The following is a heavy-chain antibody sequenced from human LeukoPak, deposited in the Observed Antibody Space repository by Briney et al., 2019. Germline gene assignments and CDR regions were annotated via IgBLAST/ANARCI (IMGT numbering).Heavy chain of an antibody. CDR2: IYYSGST. V-gene: IGHV4-39*01. CDR1: GGSISSSSYY. D-gene: IGHD2-15*01. Sequence: SETLSLTCTVSGGSISSSSYYWGWIRQPPGKGLEWIGSIYYSGSTYYNPSLKSRVTISVDTSKNQFSLKLSSVTAADTAVYYCATTPKVSLGYCSGGSCYLGRYFDLWGRGTLVTVSS. CDR3: ATTPKVSLGYCSGGSCYLGRYFDL. J-gene: IGHJ2*01.